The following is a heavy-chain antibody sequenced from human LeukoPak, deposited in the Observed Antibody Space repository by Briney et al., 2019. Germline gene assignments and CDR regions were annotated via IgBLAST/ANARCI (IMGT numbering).Heavy chain of an antibody. CDR2: IYYSGST. J-gene: IGHJ4*02. CDR1: GGSISSSSYY. CDR3: ARLGSGGYYYDSSGIFDY. V-gene: IGHV4-39*01. D-gene: IGHD3-22*01. Sequence: MSSETLSLTCTVSGGSISSSSYYWGWIRQPPGKGLEWIGSIYYSGSTYYNPSLKGRVTISVDTSKNQFSLKLSSVTAADTAVYYCARLGSGGYYYDSSGIFDYWGQGTLVTVSS.